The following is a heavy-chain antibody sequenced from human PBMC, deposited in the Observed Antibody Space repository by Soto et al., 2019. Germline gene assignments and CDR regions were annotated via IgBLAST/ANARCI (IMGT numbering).Heavy chain of an antibody. Sequence: ASVKVSCKASGYTITSYYMHWVRQAPGQGLEWMGIINPSSSATRYSQKFQGRVTMTRDVSTSTVYMEMSGLRSEDTAVYYCARGYSSSGNCYRLYYDMDVWGQGTTVTVYS. CDR2: INPSSSAT. J-gene: IGHJ6*02. CDR3: ARGYSSSGNCYRLYYDMDV. D-gene: IGHD2-15*01. V-gene: IGHV1-46*01. CDR1: GYTITSYY.